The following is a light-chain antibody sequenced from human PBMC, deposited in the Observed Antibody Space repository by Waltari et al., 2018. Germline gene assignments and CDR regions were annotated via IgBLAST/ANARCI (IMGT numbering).Light chain of an antibody. J-gene: IGLJ2*01. Sequence: QSALTQPASVSGSPGPSIPISCTGTSSDVGSYNLVPWYQQHPGNAPKLLMYEVSNRPSGVSNRFSGSKSGNTASLTISGRQAEDEADYYCSSYTSSSTVVFGGGTKLTVL. CDR1: SSDVGSYNL. CDR2: EVS. CDR3: SSYTSSSTVV. V-gene: IGLV2-14*02.